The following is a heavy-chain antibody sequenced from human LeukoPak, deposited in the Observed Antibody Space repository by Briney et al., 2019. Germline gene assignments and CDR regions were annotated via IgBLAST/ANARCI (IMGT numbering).Heavy chain of an antibody. D-gene: IGHD1-26*01. CDR1: GFTFDDYA. V-gene: IGHV3-43D*03. Sequence: GGSLRLSCAASGFTFDDYAMHWVRQAPGKGLEWVSLISWDGGSTYYADSMKGRFTISRDNSKNSLYLQMNSLRAEDTALYYCAKDNSANSGSFAHFDYWGQGTLVTVSS. CDR3: AKDNSANSGSFAHFDY. J-gene: IGHJ4*02. CDR2: ISWDGGST.